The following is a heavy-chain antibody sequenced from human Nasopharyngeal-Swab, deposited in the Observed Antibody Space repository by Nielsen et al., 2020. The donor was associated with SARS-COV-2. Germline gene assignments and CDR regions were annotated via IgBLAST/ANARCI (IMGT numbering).Heavy chain of an antibody. CDR2: IYPGDCYT. Sequence: GGSLRLSCKGSGYRFISYWIGWVRQMPGKGLEWMGIIYPGDCYTRYSPSFQGQVTISADKSINTAYLQWSSLKASDTAMYYCARTAIEGGYYRGDAFDIWGQGTMVTVSS. CDR1: GYRFISYW. V-gene: IGHV5-51*01. CDR3: ARTAIEGGYYRGDAFDI. D-gene: IGHD3-22*01. J-gene: IGHJ3*02.